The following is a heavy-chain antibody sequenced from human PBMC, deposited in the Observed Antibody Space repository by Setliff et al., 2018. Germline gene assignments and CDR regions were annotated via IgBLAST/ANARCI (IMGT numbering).Heavy chain of an antibody. J-gene: IGHJ4*02. D-gene: IGHD3-3*01. Sequence: ASVKVSCKASGFTFTDHYMHWVRQAPGQGLEWMGWISGYNGNTDYAQNFQGRVTMTTDTSTSTAYMELGSLRSDDTAVYYCARVPRLEWLLPTFDSWGQGTLVTVSS. CDR1: GFTFTDHY. CDR2: ISGYNGNT. V-gene: IGHV1-18*04. CDR3: ARVPRLEWLLPTFDS.